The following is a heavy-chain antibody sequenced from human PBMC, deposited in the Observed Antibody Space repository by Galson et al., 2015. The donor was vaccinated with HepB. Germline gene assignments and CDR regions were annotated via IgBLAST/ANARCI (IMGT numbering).Heavy chain of an antibody. V-gene: IGHV3-33*08. CDR2: IWYDGSNK. D-gene: IGHD3-10*01. J-gene: IGHJ4*02. Sequence: SLRLSCAASGFTFSSYGMHWVRQAPGKGLEWVAVIWYDGSNKYYADSVKGRFTISRDNSKNTLYLQMNSLRAEDTAVYYCARDWAPYYYGSGPAGLFDYWGQGTLVTVSS. CDR1: GFTFSSYG. CDR3: ARDWAPYYYGSGPAGLFDY.